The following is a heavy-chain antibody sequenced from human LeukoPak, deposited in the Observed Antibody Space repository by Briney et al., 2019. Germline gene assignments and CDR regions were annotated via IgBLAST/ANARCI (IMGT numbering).Heavy chain of an antibody. V-gene: IGHV6-1*01. CDR1: GDSVSSNRAA. CDR3: ARGEFYYYYMDV. Sequence: SQTLSLTCAISGDSVSSNRAAWNWIRQSPSRGLEWLGRTYFRAKWYNDYAVSVKSLITINPDTSKNQFSLQLNSVTPEDTAVYYCARGEFYYYYMDVWGQGITVTVSS. CDR2: TYFRAKWYN. J-gene: IGHJ6*02.